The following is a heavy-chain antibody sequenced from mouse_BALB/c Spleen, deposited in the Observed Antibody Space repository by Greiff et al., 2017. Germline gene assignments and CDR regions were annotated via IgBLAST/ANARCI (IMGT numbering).Heavy chain of an antibody. Sequence: QVQLKESGPGLVAPSQSLSITCTVSGFSLTGYGVNCVRQPPGKGLEWLGMIWGDGSTDYNSALKSRLSISKDNSKSQVFLKMNSLQTDDTARYYCARIRDYWGQGTLVTVSA. CDR1: GFSLTGYG. CDR3: ARIRDY. CDR2: IWGDGST. V-gene: IGHV2-6-7*01. J-gene: IGHJ3*01.